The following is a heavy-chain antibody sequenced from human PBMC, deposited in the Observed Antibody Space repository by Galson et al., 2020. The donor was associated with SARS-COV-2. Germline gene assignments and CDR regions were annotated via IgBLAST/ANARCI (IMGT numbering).Heavy chain of an antibody. CDR3: ARQSDPYTMVRGKPGGNLDY. CDR2: ISAYNGNT. D-gene: IGHD3-10*01. CDR1: GYTFTSYG. V-gene: IGHV1-18*01. Sequence: ASVKVSCKASGYTFTSYGISWVRQAPGQGLEWMGWISAYNGNTNYAQKLQGRVTMTTDTSTSTAYMELRSLRSDDTAVYYCARQSDPYTMVRGKPGGNLDYWGQGTLVTVSS. J-gene: IGHJ4*02.